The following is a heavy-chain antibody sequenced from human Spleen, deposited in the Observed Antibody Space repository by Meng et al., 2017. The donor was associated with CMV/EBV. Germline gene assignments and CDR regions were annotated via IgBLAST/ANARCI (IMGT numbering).Heavy chain of an antibody. D-gene: IGHD2-2*01. CDR1: GGTFSSYA. J-gene: IGHJ5*02. V-gene: IGHV1-69*10. CDR2: IIPILGIA. Sequence: SVKVSCKASGGTFSSYAISWVRQAPGQGLEWMGGIIPILGIANYAQKFQGRVTITADKSTSTAYMELSSLRSDDTAVYYCARGGRYQLLLNWFDPWGQGTLVTVSS. CDR3: ARGGRYQLLLNWFDP.